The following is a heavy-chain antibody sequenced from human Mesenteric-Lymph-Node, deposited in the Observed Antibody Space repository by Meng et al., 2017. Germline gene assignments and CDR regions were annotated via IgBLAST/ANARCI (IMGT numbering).Heavy chain of an antibody. D-gene: IGHD3-22*01. J-gene: IGHJ4*02. CDR3: ARDHGDSSGYYFDY. CDR2: ISYSGST. Sequence: GSLRLSCTVSGGSISSYYWSWIRQPPGKGLEWIGYISYSGSTNYNPSLKSRVTISVDTSKNQFSLKLSSVIAADTAVYYCARDHGDSSGYYFDYWGQGTLVTVSS. V-gene: IGHV4-59*01. CDR1: GGSISSYY.